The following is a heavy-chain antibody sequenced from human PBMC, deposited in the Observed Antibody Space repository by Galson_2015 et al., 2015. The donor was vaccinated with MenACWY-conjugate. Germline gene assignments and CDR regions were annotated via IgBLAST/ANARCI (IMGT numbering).Heavy chain of an antibody. Sequence: SLRLSCAASGFTFSNAWMSWVRQAPGKGLEWVGRIKSKTDGGTTDYAAPVKGRFTISRDDSKNTLYLQMNSLKTEDTAVYCCTTLGRYCSGGSCHSYYYYGMDVWGQGTLVTVSS. CDR1: GFTFSNAW. D-gene: IGHD2-15*01. V-gene: IGHV3-15*01. J-gene: IGHJ6*02. CDR2: IKSKTDGGTT. CDR3: TTLGRYCSGGSCHSYYYYGMDV.